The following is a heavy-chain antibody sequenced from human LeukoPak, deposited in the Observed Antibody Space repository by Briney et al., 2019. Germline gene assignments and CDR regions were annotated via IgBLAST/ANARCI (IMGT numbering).Heavy chain of an antibody. V-gene: IGHV3-21*01. CDR1: GFTFSSYS. J-gene: IGHJ5*02. CDR3: ARDLQGSDWFDP. CDR2: ISSSSSYI. Sequence: PGGSLRLSCAASGFTFSSYSMNWVRQAPGKGLEWVSSISSSSSYIYYADSVKGRFTISRDNAKNSLYLQMNSLRAEDTAVYYCARDLQGSDWFDPWGQGTLVTVS.